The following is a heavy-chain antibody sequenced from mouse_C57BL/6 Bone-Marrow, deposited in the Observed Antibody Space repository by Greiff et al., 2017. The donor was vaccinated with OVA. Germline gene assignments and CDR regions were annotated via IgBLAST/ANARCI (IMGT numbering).Heavy chain of an antibody. J-gene: IGHJ3*01. Sequence: QVQLQQSGPGLVQPSQSLSITCTVSGFSLTSYGVHWVRQSPGKGLEWLGVIWRGGSTDYNAAFISSLSICTANSTSHAFFKMNSVQADDTAVYYCDGRFAYWGQGTLVTVSA. CDR2: IWRGGST. V-gene: IGHV2-2*01. CDR3: DGRFAY. D-gene: IGHD1-2*01. CDR1: GFSLTSYG.